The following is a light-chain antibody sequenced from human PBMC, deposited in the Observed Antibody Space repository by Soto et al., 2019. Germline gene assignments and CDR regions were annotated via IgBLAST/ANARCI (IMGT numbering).Light chain of an antibody. CDR3: SSFAGNNNFV. CDR1: SSDVGGYNY. Sequence: QSALTQPPSASGSPGQSVTISCTGTSSDVGGYNYVSWYQQHPGKAPKLMISEVSKRPSGVPDRFSGSKSGNTASLTVSGHQAEDEADYYCSSFAGNNNFVFGGGTKVTVL. V-gene: IGLV2-8*01. CDR2: EVS. J-gene: IGLJ2*01.